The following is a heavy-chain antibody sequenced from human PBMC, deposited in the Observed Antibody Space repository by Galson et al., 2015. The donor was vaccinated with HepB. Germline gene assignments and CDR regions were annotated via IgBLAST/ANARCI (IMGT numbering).Heavy chain of an antibody. CDR1: RFNVSSNY. V-gene: IGHV3-66*02. CDR2: IYSGDTT. J-gene: IGHJ6*02. CDR3: ARDQGDDYVNYYFYSGMDV. Sequence: SLRLSCAASRFNVSSNYTSWVRQAPGKGLEWVSVIYSGDTTYYADSVKGRFTISRDSSKNTLYLQMNSLRAEDTAVYYCARDQGDDYVNYYFYSGMDVWGQGTTVTVSS. D-gene: IGHD4-17*01.